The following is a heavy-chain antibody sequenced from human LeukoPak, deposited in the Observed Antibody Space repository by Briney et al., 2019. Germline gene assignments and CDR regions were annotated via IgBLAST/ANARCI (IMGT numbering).Heavy chain of an antibody. D-gene: IGHD1-14*01. CDR2: TSAYDGNT. V-gene: IGHV1-18*01. Sequence: ASVKVSCKASGYTFNRYGITWLRQAPGQGFEWMGWTSAYDGNTNYAQKFQGRVTMTTDTSTNTAYMELRSLRSDDTAVYYCARGATGAEPFWGQGTLVTVSS. CDR1: GYTFNRYG. J-gene: IGHJ4*02. CDR3: ARGATGAEPF.